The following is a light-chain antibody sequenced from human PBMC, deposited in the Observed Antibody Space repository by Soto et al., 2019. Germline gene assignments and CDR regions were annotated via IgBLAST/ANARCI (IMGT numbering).Light chain of an antibody. Sequence: EIVLTQSPGTLSLSPGERATLSCRASQSVSSNYLAWYQQKPGQTPRLLIYGASYRATGIPDRFSGSGSGTHFTLTISRLEPEDFAVYYCQQYGSSPYTFGQGTRLEIK. CDR2: GAS. J-gene: IGKJ2*01. CDR3: QQYGSSPYT. CDR1: QSVSSNY. V-gene: IGKV3-20*01.